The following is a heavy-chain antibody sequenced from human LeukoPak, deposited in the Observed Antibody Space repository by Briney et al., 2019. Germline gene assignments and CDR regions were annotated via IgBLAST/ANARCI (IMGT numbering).Heavy chain of an antibody. J-gene: IGHJ4*02. Sequence: SETLSLTCTVSGGSISSSSYYWGWIRQPPGKGLEWIGSIYYSGSTYYNPALKSRVTISVDASKDQFSLKLSSVTAADTAVYYCARSYYDYVWGSRTTGYFDYWGQGTLVTGSS. D-gene: IGHD3-16*01. V-gene: IGHV4-39*01. CDR1: GGSISSSSYY. CDR2: IYYSGST. CDR3: ARSYYDYVWGSRTTGYFDY.